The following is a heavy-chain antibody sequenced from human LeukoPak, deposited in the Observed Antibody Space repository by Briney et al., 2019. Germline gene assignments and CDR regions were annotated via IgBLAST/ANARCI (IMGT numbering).Heavy chain of an antibody. Sequence: SETLSLTCTVSGGSISSSSYYWGWLRQPPGKGLEWIGYIYYSGSTNYNPSLKSRVTISVDTSKNQFSLKLSSVTAADTAVYYCARGPSAGSYWGQGTLVTVSS. CDR1: GGSISSSSYY. J-gene: IGHJ4*02. CDR3: ARGPSAGSY. V-gene: IGHV4-61*05. CDR2: IYYSGST. D-gene: IGHD1-26*01.